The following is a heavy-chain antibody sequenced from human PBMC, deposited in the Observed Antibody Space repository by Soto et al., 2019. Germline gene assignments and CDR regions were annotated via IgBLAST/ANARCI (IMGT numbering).Heavy chain of an antibody. CDR1: GGSVSSGSFY. Sequence: SETLSLTCTVSGGSVSSGSFYWSWIRRPPGKGLEWIGYFYDSGSTNYNPSLRSRVTMSVDTSKNQSSLKLSSVTAADTAVYYCAASAPPATNYYYAMDVWGQGTTVTAP. J-gene: IGHJ6*02. CDR2: FYDSGST. V-gene: IGHV4-61*01. CDR3: AASAPPATNYYYAMDV. D-gene: IGHD5-12*01.